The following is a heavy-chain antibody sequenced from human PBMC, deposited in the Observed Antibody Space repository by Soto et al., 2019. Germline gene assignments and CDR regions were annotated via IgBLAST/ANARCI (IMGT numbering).Heavy chain of an antibody. CDR2: TYFRSKWYN. Sequence: PSQTLSLTCAISGDSVSSNTASWNWIRQYPSRGLEWLGRTYFRSKWYNDYAVSVKSRLIINPDTSNNQFSLQLNSVPPEDTAVYFCAKGDNLGPKTGYAFDTWGQGIMVTVSS. V-gene: IGHV6-1*01. CDR1: GDSVSSNTAS. D-gene: IGHD5-12*01. J-gene: IGHJ4*02. CDR3: AKGDNLGPKTGYAFDT.